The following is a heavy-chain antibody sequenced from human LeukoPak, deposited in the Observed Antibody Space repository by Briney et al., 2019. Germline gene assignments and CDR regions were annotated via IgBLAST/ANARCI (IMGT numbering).Heavy chain of an antibody. CDR1: GYTFSNYY. V-gene: IGHV1-46*01. CDR2: INPSGGST. Sequence: GASVKLSCKSSGYTFSNYYIHWVRQAPGQGLEWMGIINPSGGSTSYAQSFQGRVTMTRDTSTSTVYMELSSLRSEDTAVYYCARDAIENYDFWSGSYYYFDYWGQGTLVTVSS. J-gene: IGHJ4*02. CDR3: ARDAIENYDFWSGSYYYFDY. D-gene: IGHD3-3*01.